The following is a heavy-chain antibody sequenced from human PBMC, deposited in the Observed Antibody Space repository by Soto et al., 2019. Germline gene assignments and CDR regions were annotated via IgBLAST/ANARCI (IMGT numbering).Heavy chain of an antibody. CDR1: GYTFTSYD. V-gene: IGHV1-8*01. J-gene: IGHJ6*03. D-gene: IGHD3-10*01. Sequence: ASVKVSCKASGYTFTSYDINWVRQATGQGLEWMGWMNPNSGNTGYAQKFQGRVTMTRNTSISTAYMELSGLRSEDTAVYYCARWEYYYGSGSYQSGYYYYMDVWGKGTTVTVSS. CDR2: MNPNSGNT. CDR3: ARWEYYYGSGSYQSGYYYYMDV.